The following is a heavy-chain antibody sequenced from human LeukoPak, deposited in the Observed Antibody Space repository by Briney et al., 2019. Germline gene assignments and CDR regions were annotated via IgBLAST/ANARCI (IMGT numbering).Heavy chain of an antibody. J-gene: IGHJ5*02. CDR2: IIPIYGTA. Sequence: SVKVSCQASGGTFSSYAISWVRQAPGQGLEWMGRIIPIYGTANYAQKFQGRVTITADESTSTAYMEPSSLRSVDTAVYYCARGVVVAATSYNWFDPWGQGTLVTVSS. CDR3: ARGVVVAATSYNWFDP. V-gene: IGHV1-69*13. CDR1: GGTFSSYA. D-gene: IGHD2-15*01.